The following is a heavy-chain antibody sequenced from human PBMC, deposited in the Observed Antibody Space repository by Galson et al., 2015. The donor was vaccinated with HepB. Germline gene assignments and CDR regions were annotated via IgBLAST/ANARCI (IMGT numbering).Heavy chain of an antibody. D-gene: IGHD5-18*01. Sequence: QSGAEVKKPGESLRISCKGSGYSFTSYWISWVRQMPGKGLEWMGRIDPSDSYTNYSPSFQGHVTISADKSISTAYLQWSSLKASDTAMYYCAKPGGYTYGQDDAFDIWGQGTMVTVSS. CDR2: IDPSDSYT. CDR3: AKPGGYTYGQDDAFDI. CDR1: GYSFTSYW. V-gene: IGHV5-10-1*01. J-gene: IGHJ3*02.